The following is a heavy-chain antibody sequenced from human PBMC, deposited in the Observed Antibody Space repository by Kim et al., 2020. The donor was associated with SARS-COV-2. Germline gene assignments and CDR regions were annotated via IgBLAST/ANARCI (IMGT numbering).Heavy chain of an antibody. J-gene: IGHJ4*02. D-gene: IGHD5-12*01. Sequence: DSGKGRFTSARDNSKNPLYLNMNSLRAEDTAVYYWARGKYSGYGFYFDYWGQGTLVTVSS. V-gene: IGHV3-53*01. CDR3: ARGKYSGYGFYFDY.